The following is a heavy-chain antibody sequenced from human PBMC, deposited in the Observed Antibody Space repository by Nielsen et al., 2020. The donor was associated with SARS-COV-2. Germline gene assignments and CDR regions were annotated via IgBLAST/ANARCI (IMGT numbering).Heavy chain of an antibody. Sequence: SETLSLTCTVSGGSISSYYWSWIRQPPGKGLEWIGSIYYSGSTYYNPSLKSRLSMSLEASRNQFSLSVKSMTAADSAEYYCVRDTLSHGLDVWGQGITVTVSS. CDR2: IYYSGST. D-gene: IGHD2/OR15-2a*01. V-gene: IGHV4-39*07. CDR3: VRDTLSHGLDV. CDR1: GGSISSYY. J-gene: IGHJ6*02.